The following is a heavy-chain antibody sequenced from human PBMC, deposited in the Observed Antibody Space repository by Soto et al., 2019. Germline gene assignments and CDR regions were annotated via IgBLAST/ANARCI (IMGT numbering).Heavy chain of an antibody. CDR1: GYTFTGYY. Sequence: QVQLVQSGAEVKKPGASVKVSCKASGYTFTGYYMHWVRQAPGQGLEWMGWINPNSGGTNYAQKFQGWVTMTRDTSMSTAYMELSRLRSDDTAVYYCARDLRYCSGGSCYPPYYYYYGMDVWGQGTTVTVSS. CDR2: INPNSGGT. V-gene: IGHV1-2*04. J-gene: IGHJ6*02. D-gene: IGHD2-15*01. CDR3: ARDLRYCSGGSCYPPYYYYYGMDV.